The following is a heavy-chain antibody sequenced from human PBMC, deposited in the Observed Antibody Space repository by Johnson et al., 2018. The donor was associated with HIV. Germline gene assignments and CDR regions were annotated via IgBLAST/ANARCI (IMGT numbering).Heavy chain of an antibody. J-gene: IGHJ3*01. Sequence: VQLVESGGGLVKPGGSLRLSCAASGFTFNDHYMSWIRQAPGKGLEWVSYISSSGGTISNADSVKGRFTISRNNAKNSLYLQMNSLRAEDTAVYYCARAYYDSRGYYPHAFHVWGQGTVVTVSS. V-gene: IGHV3-11*04. CDR1: GFTFNDHY. CDR3: ARAYYDSRGYYPHAFHV. D-gene: IGHD3-22*01. CDR2: ISSSGGTI.